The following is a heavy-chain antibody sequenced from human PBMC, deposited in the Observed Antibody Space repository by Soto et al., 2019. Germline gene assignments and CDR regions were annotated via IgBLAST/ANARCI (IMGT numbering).Heavy chain of an antibody. CDR3: ARVQRNSGSYSNWFDP. D-gene: IGHD3-10*01. J-gene: IGHJ5*02. Sequence: QVQLVQSGAEVKKPGASVKVSCKASGYTFTSYYMHWVRQAPGQGLEWMGIINPSGGSTSYAQKFQGRVTMTRDTSTSTVYMELSSLRSEDTAVYYCARVQRNSGSYSNWFDPWGQGTLVTVSS. V-gene: IGHV1-46*01. CDR2: INPSGGST. CDR1: GYTFTSYY.